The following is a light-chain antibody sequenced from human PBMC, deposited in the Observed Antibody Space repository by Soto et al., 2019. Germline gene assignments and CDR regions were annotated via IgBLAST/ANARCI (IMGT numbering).Light chain of an antibody. Sequence: EIVLTQSPATLSLSPGERATLSYRASQSVSSYLAWYQQKPGQAPRLLIYDASNRATGIPARFSGSGSGTEFTLTISSLQSEDFAVYYCQQYNNWPPLTFGGGTKVEIK. CDR2: DAS. CDR1: QSVSSY. CDR3: QQYNNWPPLT. V-gene: IGKV3-11*01. J-gene: IGKJ4*01.